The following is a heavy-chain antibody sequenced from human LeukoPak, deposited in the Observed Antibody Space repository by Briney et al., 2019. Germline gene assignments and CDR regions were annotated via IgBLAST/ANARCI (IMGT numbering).Heavy chain of an antibody. CDR3: ARVSGHPDYYDSSGYVGY. CDR1: GFTVSSNY. D-gene: IGHD3-22*01. J-gene: IGHJ4*02. V-gene: IGHV3-53*01. Sequence: PGGSLRLSCAASGFTVSSNYMSWVRQAPGKGLEWVSVIYSGGGTYYADSVKGRFTISRDNSKNTLYLQMNSLRAEDTAVYYCARVSGHPDYYDSSGYVGYWGQGTLVTVSS. CDR2: IYSGGGT.